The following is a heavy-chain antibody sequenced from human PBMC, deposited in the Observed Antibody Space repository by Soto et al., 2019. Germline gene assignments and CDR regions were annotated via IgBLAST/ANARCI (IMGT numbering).Heavy chain of an antibody. CDR3: ARDRWLVVVPAEQPDAFDI. D-gene: IGHD2-2*01. Sequence: QVQLVESGGGVVQPGRSLRLSCAASGFTFSSYGMHWVRQAPGKGLEWVAVIWYDGSNKYYADSVKGRFTISRDNSNNILYLQMNGLRAEDTAVYYCARDRWLVVVPAEQPDAFDIWGQGTMVTVSS. J-gene: IGHJ3*02. CDR1: GFTFSSYG. V-gene: IGHV3-33*01. CDR2: IWYDGSNK.